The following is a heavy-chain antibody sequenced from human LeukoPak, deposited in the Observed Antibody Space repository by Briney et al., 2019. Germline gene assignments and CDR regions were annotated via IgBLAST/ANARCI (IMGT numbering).Heavy chain of an antibody. V-gene: IGHV3-23*01. CDR3: AKFGPGMGVGDY. Sequence: GGSLGLSCVASGFTFSSYAMSWVRQAPGKGLEWVSSISDSRTSTYYVDSVKGHFTISRDNSKNTLYLQMNNLRAEDTAVYYCAKFGPGMGVGDYWGQGTLVTVSS. D-gene: IGHD2-8*01. J-gene: IGHJ4*02. CDR1: GFTFSSYA. CDR2: ISDSRTST.